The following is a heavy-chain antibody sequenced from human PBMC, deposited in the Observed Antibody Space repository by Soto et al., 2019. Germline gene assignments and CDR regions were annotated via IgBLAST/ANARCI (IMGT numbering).Heavy chain of an antibody. J-gene: IGHJ6*03. V-gene: IGHV1-58*01. D-gene: IGHD2-2*01. CDR2: IVVGSGNT. CDR3: AAGCSSTSCYHDV. CDR1: GFTFTSSA. Sequence: EASVKVSCKASGFTFTSSAVQWVRQARGQRLEWIGWIVVGSGNTNYAQKFQERVTITRDMSTSTAYMELSSLRSGDTAGYYGAAGCSSTSCYHDVWGKGTTVTVS.